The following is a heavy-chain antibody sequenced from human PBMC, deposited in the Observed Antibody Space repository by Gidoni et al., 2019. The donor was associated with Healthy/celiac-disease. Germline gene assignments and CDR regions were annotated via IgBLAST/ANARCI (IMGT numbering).Heavy chain of an antibody. CDR3: ATPLSDKPKDYYYYYGMDV. V-gene: IGHV3-23*01. J-gene: IGHJ6*02. Sequence: EVQLLESGGGLVQPGGSLRLSCAAAGFTFSRYAISWVRQAPGKGLEWVAAISGSGGSTYYADSVKGRFTISRDNSKNTLYLQMNSLRAEDTAVYYCATPLSDKPKDYYYYYGMDVWGQGTTVTVSS. D-gene: IGHD2-21*02. CDR1: GFTFSRYA. CDR2: ISGSGGST.